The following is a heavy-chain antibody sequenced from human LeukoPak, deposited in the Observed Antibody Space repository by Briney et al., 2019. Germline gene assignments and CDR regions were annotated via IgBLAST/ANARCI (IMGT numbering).Heavy chain of an antibody. J-gene: IGHJ4*02. Sequence: PSETVSLTCTVSGGSISSYYWSWIRQPPGKGLEWIGYIYYSGSTNYNPSLKSRVTISVDTSKNQFSLKLSSVTAADTAVYYCARQMYYYDSSGYYLDYWGQGTLVTVSS. CDR2: IYYSGST. D-gene: IGHD3-22*01. CDR1: GGSISSYY. V-gene: IGHV4-59*01. CDR3: ARQMYYYDSSGYYLDY.